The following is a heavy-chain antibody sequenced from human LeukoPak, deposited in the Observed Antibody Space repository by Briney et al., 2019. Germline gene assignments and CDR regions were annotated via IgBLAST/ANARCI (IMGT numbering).Heavy chain of an antibody. J-gene: IGHJ4*02. CDR2: SYYSGST. V-gene: IGHV4-30-4*08. CDR3: ARGDLYSSSWYN. D-gene: IGHD6-13*01. Sequence: SETLSLTCTVSGGSISSGDYYWSWIRQPPGKGLERIGYSYYSGSTYYNPSLKSRVTISVDTSRNQFSLKLSSVTAADTAVYYCARGDLYSSSWYNWGQGTLVTVSS. CDR1: GGSISSGDYY.